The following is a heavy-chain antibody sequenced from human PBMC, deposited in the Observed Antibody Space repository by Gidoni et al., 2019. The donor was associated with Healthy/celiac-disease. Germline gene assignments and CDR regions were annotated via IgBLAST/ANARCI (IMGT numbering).Heavy chain of an antibody. V-gene: IGHV3-30*03. Sequence: QVQLVESGGGVVQPGRSLRLSCAACGFPFSSYGMHWVRQVPGQGLEWVAVISDDGSNKYYADSVKGRFTISRDNSKNTLYLQMNSLRAEDTAVYYCARERYSSSWPTSWFDPWGQGTLVTVSS. D-gene: IGHD6-13*01. CDR2: ISDDGSNK. CDR3: ARERYSSSWPTSWFDP. J-gene: IGHJ5*02. CDR1: GFPFSSYG.